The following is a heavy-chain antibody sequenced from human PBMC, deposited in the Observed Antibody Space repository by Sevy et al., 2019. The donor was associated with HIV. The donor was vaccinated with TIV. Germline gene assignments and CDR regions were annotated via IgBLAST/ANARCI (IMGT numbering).Heavy chain of an antibody. J-gene: IGHJ6*02. V-gene: IGHV1-18*01. CDR1: GYTFTSYG. D-gene: IGHD1-26*01. Sequence: ASVKVSCKASGYTFTSYGISWVRHAPGQGLEWMGWISAYNGNTNYAQKLQGRVTMTTDTSTSTAYMELRSLRSDDTAVDYCARDRVGATFPKTSYYYYYGMDVWGQGTTVTVSS. CDR3: ARDRVGATFPKTSYYYYYGMDV. CDR2: ISAYNGNT.